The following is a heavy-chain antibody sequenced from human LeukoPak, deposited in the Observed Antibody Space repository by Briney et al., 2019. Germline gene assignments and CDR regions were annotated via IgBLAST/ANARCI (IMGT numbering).Heavy chain of an antibody. D-gene: IGHD6-6*01. Sequence: ASVKVSCKASGYTFTSYGISWVRQAPGQGLEWMGWINPNSGGTNYAQKFQGRVTMTRDTSISTAYMELSRLRSDDTAVYYCARGQQLVGYWGQGTLVTVSS. J-gene: IGHJ4*02. CDR1: GYTFTSYG. CDR2: INPNSGGT. V-gene: IGHV1-2*02. CDR3: ARGQQLVGY.